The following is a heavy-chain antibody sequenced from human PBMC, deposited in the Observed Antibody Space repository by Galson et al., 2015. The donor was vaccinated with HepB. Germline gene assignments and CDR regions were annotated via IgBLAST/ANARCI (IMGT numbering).Heavy chain of an antibody. V-gene: IGHV3-21*01. CDR1: GFTFSSYS. CDR3: ARDEDVVTAYYYFDY. Sequence: SLRLSCAASGFTFSSYSMNWVRQAPGKGLEWVSSISSSSSYIYYADSVKGRFTISRDNAKNSLYLQMNSLRAEDTALYYCARDEDVVTAYYYFDYWGQGTLVTVSS. CDR2: ISSSSSYI. J-gene: IGHJ4*02. D-gene: IGHD2-21*02.